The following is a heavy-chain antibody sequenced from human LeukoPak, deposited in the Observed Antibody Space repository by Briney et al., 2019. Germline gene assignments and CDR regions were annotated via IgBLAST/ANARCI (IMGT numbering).Heavy chain of an antibody. CDR1: GFTFRSYW. CDR3: ARVEGGSDFWSGYYPTFYYYYYMDV. D-gene: IGHD3-3*01. Sequence: PGGSLRLSCAASGFTFRSYWMNWVRQAPGKGLEWVANIKQDGSEKDYVDSVKGRFTISRDNAKNSLYLQMNSLRAEDTAVYYCARVEGGSDFWSGYYPTFYYYYYMDVWGKGTTVTVSS. J-gene: IGHJ6*03. V-gene: IGHV3-7*01. CDR2: IKQDGSEK.